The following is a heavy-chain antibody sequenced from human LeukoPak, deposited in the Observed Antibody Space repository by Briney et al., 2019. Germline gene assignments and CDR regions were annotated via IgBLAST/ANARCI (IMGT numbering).Heavy chain of an antibody. D-gene: IGHD3-22*01. V-gene: IGHV1-69*05. CDR3: ARDDSGGYYSYYFDY. CDR1: GGTFSSYA. CDR2: ITPIFGTA. J-gene: IGHJ4*02. Sequence: SVKVSCKASGGTFSSYAISWVRQAPGQGLEWMGRITPIFGTANYAQKFQGRVTITTDESTSTAYMELSSLRSEDTAVYYCARDDSGGYYSYYFDYWGQGTLVTVSS.